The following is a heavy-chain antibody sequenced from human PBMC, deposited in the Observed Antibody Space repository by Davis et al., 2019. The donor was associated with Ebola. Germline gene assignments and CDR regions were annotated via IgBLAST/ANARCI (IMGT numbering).Heavy chain of an antibody. CDR2: ISYDGSNK. CDR1: GFTFSSYG. CDR3: AKIGGSYPTFDY. V-gene: IGHV3-30*18. J-gene: IGHJ4*02. Sequence: GGSLRLSCAASGFTFSSYGMHWVRQAPGKGLEWVAVISYDGSNKYYADSVKGRFTFSRDNSKNTLYLQMNSLRAEDTAVYYCAKIGGSYPTFDYWSQGTLVTVSS. D-gene: IGHD1-26*01.